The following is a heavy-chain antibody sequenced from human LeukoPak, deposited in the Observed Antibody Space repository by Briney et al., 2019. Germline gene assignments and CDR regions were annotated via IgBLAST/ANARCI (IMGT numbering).Heavy chain of an antibody. D-gene: IGHD3-9*01. J-gene: IGHJ4*02. CDR2: ISSSSSYI. CDR1: GFTFSSYS. CDR3: ARDSDYDILTGYSHFDY. V-gene: IGHV3-21*01. Sequence: GGSLRLSCAASGFTFSSYSMNWVRQAPGKGLEWVPSISSSSSYIYYADSVKGRFTISRDNAKNSLYLQMNSLRAEDTAVYYCARDSDYDILTGYSHFDYWGQGTLVTVSS.